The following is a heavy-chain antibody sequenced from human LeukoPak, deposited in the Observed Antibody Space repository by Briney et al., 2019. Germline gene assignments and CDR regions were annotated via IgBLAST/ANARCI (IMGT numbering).Heavy chain of an antibody. V-gene: IGHV5-51*01. CDR1: GYRFTSYW. J-gene: IGHJ4*02. D-gene: IGHD4-17*01. CDR3: ARRGETYGVTYYFDY. Sequence: GESLKISFQGSGYRFTSYWIGWVRPMPGKGLEWMGIIYPGDSDTRYSPSFQGQVTISADKSISTAYLQWSSLKASDTAMYYCARRGETYGVTYYFDYWGQGTLVTVSS. CDR2: IYPGDSDT.